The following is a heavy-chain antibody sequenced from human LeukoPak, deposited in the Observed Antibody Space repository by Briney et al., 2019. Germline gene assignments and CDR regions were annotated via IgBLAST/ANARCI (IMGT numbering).Heavy chain of an antibody. CDR1: GGSIGSSNW. Sequence: SGTLSLTCAVSGGSIGSSNWWSWVRQPPGKGLEWIGEVYQSGSTNYNPSLKNRVTISVGKSKNQFSLNLSSVTAADTAVYYCARWGSGYFDYWGQGTQVTVSS. D-gene: IGHD6-19*01. V-gene: IGHV4-4*02. J-gene: IGHJ4*02. CDR3: ARWGSGYFDY. CDR2: VYQSGST.